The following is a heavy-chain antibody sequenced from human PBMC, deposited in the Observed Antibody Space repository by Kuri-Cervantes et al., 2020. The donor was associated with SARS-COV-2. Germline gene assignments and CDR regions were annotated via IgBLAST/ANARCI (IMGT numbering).Heavy chain of an antibody. J-gene: IGHJ6*02. CDR1: GSTFSSYG. D-gene: IGHD3-22*01. CDR2: IWYGGSNK. CDR3: ARDLNRYYYDSSGYPFYGMDV. Sequence: GGSLRLSCAASGSTFSSYGMHWVRQAPGKGLEWVAVIWYGGSNKYYADSVKGRFTISRDNSKNTLYLQMNSLRAEDTAVYYCARDLNRYYYDSSGYPFYGMDVWGQGTTVTVSS. V-gene: IGHV3-33*08.